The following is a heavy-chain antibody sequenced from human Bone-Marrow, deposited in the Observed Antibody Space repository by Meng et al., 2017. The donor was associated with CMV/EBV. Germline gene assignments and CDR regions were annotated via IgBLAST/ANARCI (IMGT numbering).Heavy chain of an antibody. CDR2: IGSCWPTI. CDR1: GFPFSDYY. D-gene: IGHD6-13*01. V-gene: IGHV3-11*01. J-gene: IGHJ6*02. Sequence: GESLKISCVASGFPFSDYYMNWIRQAPGKGLEWVSCIGSCWPTIYYADSVKGRFTVSRDNAKNSLYLQMNSLRAEDTAVYYCARGQQQLAGGLDVWGQGTTVTVPS. CDR3: ARGQQQLAGGLDV.